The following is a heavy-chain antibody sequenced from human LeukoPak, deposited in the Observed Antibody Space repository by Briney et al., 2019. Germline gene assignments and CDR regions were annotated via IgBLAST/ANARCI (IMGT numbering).Heavy chain of an antibody. Sequence: GESLKICCKGSGYIFTSYWIGWVRQMPGKGLEWMGIIYPGDSDTRYSPSFQGQVTISADKSISTAYLQWSSLKASDTAMYYCASSDSSSWPSSFDYWGQGTLVTVSS. V-gene: IGHV5-51*01. D-gene: IGHD6-13*01. CDR1: GYIFTSYW. CDR3: ASSDSSSWPSSFDY. CDR2: IYPGDSDT. J-gene: IGHJ4*02.